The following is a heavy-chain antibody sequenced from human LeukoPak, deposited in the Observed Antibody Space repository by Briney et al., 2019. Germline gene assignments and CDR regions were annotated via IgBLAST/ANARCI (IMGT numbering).Heavy chain of an antibody. CDR1: GLRFSSYA. CDR2: ISISGDTT. V-gene: IGHV3-23*01. Sequence: GGSLRLSCAVSGLRFSSYAMSWVRQAPGKGLEWVSSISISGDTTNYADSVKGRFTISRDNSKNTLFLQMNSLRAEDTAVYYCAKEWSPNDYSGQGTRVTVSP. D-gene: IGHD2-15*01. CDR3: AKEWSPNDY. J-gene: IGHJ4*02.